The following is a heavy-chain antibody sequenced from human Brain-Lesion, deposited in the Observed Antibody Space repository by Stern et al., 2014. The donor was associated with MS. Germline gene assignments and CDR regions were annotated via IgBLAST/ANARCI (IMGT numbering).Heavy chain of an antibody. CDR1: GFTFGNYW. Sequence: QLVQSGGGLVQPGGSLTISCTAAGFTFGNYWMTWVRQAPGKGLEWVANIKEDGTEKNYVDSVKGRFTISRDNARNSLYLQMNRLRVEDTALYYCARVYNTIYGIVTQRGSGMDVWGQGTTVIVSS. CDR2: IKEDGTEK. D-gene: IGHD3-3*01. CDR3: ARVYNTIYGIVTQRGSGMDV. V-gene: IGHV3-7*01. J-gene: IGHJ6*02.